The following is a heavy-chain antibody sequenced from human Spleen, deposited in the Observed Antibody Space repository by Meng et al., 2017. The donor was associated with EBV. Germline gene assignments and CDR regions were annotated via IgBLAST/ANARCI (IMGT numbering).Heavy chain of an antibody. CDR1: AFSLTANGVA. V-gene: IGHV2-5*02. CDR2: IYWDDER. CDR3: AHSRSGWTLDFDH. J-gene: IGHJ4*02. D-gene: IGHD6-25*01. Sequence: ITVKGRGPNCVQPTQPLTLTFSFSAFSLTANGVAVGCIRQPPGKALEWLSLIYWDDERRYSPSLKTRLTITKDTSNNQVVLRMTNIDPVDTGTYYCAHSRSGWTLDFDHWGQGTLVTVSS.